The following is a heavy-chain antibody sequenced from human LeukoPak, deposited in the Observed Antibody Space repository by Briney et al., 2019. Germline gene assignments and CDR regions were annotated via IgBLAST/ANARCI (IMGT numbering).Heavy chain of an antibody. CDR1: GFTFSSYE. V-gene: IGHV3-48*03. CDR3: ATPNYYDSSGFFEH. J-gene: IGHJ1*01. CDR2: ISSSGSTI. D-gene: IGHD3-22*01. Sequence: PGGSLRLSCAASGFTFSSYEMNWVRQAPGKGLEWVSSISSSGSTIYYADSVKGRFTISRDNAKNSLYLQMNSLRAEDTAVYYCATPNYYDSSGFFEHWGQGTLVTVSS.